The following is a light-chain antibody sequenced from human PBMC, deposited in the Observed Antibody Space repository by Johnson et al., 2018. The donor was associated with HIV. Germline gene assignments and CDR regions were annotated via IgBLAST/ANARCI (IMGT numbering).Light chain of an antibody. CDR3: GNWDSSLAWV. Sequence: QSVLTQPPSVSAAPGQKVTISCSGSSSNIGYHYVSWYQQLPGTAPKLLIYENNKRPSGIPDRFSGSKSGTSATLGITGLQTGDEADYYCGNWDSSLAWVFGTGTTVTVL. CDR1: SSNIGYHY. CDR2: ENN. V-gene: IGLV1-51*02. J-gene: IGLJ1*01.